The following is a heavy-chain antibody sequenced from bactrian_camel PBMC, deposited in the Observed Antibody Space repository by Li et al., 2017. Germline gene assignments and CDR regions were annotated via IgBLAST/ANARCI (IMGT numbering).Heavy chain of an antibody. D-gene: IGHD1*01. V-gene: IGHV3-3*01. CDR3: AAEGYVALGGKCPQPAYEYNY. CDR1: GHSRGSNC. J-gene: IGHJ4*01. Sequence: HVQLVESGGGLVPPGGSLRLSCVVSGHSRGSNCVGWYRLPPGRAPAEREGIAAIRRSGGETWYAGSVKGRFTISQDSARNTVYLQMNSLKPEDTAMYYCAAEGYVALGGKCPQPAYEYNYWGQGTQVTVS. CDR2: IRRSGGET.